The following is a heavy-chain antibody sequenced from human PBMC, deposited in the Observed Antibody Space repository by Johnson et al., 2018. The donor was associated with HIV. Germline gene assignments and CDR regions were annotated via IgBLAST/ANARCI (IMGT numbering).Heavy chain of an antibody. D-gene: IGHD2-15*01. Sequence: VTLVESGGGLKQPGGSLRLSCAASGFTFSSYDMHWVRQATGKGLEWVSTIGTAGDTYYPGSVKGRFTVSREDAKNSLYLQMNSLRAGDTALYYCARAVCRGGSCYAHDAFDIWGQGTMVTVSS. CDR2: IGTAGDT. J-gene: IGHJ3*02. V-gene: IGHV3-13*01. CDR1: GFTFSSYD. CDR3: ARAVCRGGSCYAHDAFDI.